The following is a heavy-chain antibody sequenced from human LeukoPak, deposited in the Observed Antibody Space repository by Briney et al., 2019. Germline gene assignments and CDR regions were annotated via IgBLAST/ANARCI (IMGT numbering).Heavy chain of an antibody. Sequence: PSETLSLTCAVSGGSISSSSFYWGWIRQPPGKGLEWIGSIYYRGSTYYNPSLKSRVTISVDMSENQVSLKLRSVTAADTAVYYCTEFYFDRSGYADYWGQGTLVTVSS. V-gene: IGHV4-39*01. D-gene: IGHD3-22*01. CDR1: GGSISSSSFY. J-gene: IGHJ4*02. CDR3: TEFYFDRSGYADY. CDR2: IYYRGST.